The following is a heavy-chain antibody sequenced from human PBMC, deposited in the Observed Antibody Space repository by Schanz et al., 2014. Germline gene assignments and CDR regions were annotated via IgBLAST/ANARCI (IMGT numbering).Heavy chain of an antibody. CDR3: ARGLAAANTRVDY. D-gene: IGHD6-13*01. CDR2: ISSGSDSI. J-gene: IGHJ4*02. V-gene: IGHV3-21*01. CDR1: GFTFSSYS. Sequence: EVQLVESGGGLVKPGGSLRLSCAASGFTFSSYSMNWVRQAPGKGLEWLSSISSGSDSIYYAGSVKGRFTISRDSATSSLYLQMDSLRDEDMAVYYCARGLAAANTRVDYWVQGTLVTVSS.